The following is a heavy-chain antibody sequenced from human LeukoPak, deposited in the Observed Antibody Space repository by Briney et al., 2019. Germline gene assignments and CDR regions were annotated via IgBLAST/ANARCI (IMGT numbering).Heavy chain of an antibody. J-gene: IGHJ3*02. Sequence: SETLSLTCTVSGGSISSYYWSWIRQPPGKGLEWIGYIYYSGSTNYNPSLKSRVTISVDTSKNQFSLKLSSVTAADTAVYYCARLGDTMTRPGDIWGQGTMVTVSS. D-gene: IGHD3-22*01. V-gene: IGHV4-59*01. CDR3: ARLGDTMTRPGDI. CDR2: IYYSGST. CDR1: GGSISSYY.